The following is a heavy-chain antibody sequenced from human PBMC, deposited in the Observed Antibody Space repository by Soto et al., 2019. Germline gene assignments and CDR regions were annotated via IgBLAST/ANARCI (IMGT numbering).Heavy chain of an antibody. J-gene: IGHJ5*02. V-gene: IGHV3-15*07. CDR2: FKSKADGGTT. Sequence: GGSLRLSCAASGCTFSNAWMNWVRQAPGKGPEWVARFKSKADGGTTDYAAPVEGRFIISRDDSKSMLYLQMNSLKTEDTAVYFCTTRLYHWGQGTLVTVSS. CDR3: TTRLYH. CDR1: GCTFSNAW.